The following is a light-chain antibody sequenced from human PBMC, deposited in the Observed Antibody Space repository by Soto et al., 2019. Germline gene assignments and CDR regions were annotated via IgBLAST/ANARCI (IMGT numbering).Light chain of an antibody. CDR2: EVS. CDR3: SSYTSSSTVGV. CDR1: SSDIGRYDY. Sequence: QSALTQPASVSGSPGQSITICCTGTSSDIGRYDYVSWYQQHPGKAPKVIISEVSKRPSGVSHRFSGSKSGNTASLTISGLQAEDEADYYCSSYTSSSTVGVFGTGTKVTVL. J-gene: IGLJ1*01. V-gene: IGLV2-14*01.